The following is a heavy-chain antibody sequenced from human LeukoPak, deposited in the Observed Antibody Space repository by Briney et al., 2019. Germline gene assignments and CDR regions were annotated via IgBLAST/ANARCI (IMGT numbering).Heavy chain of an antibody. D-gene: IGHD6-19*01. Sequence: ASVKVPCKASGYTFTGYYMHWVRQAPGQGLEWMGWINPNSGGTNYAQKFQGRVTMTRDTSVSTAYMELSRLRSDDTAVYYCARPIIAVEYYFDYWGQGTLVTVSS. CDR3: ARPIIAVEYYFDY. V-gene: IGHV1-2*02. J-gene: IGHJ4*02. CDR1: GYTFTGYY. CDR2: INPNSGGT.